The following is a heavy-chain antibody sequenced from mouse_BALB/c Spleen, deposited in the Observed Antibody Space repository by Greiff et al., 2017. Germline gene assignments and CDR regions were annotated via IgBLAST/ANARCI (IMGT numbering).Heavy chain of an antibody. J-gene: IGHJ2*01. CDR1: GYSFTGYN. D-gene: IGHD4-1*01. V-gene: IGHV1-39*01. CDR2: IDPYYGGT. CDR3: ARENPNGDYFDY. Sequence: VHVKQSGPELEKPGASVKISCKASGYSFTGYNMNWVKQSNGKSLEWIGNIDPYYGGTSYNQKFKVKATLTVDKSSSTAYMQLKSLTSEDSAVYYCARENPNGDYFDYWGQGTTLTVSS.